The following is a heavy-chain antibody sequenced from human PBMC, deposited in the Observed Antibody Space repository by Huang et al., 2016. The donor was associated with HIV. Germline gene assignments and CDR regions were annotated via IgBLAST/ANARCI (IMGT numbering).Heavy chain of an antibody. Sequence: EVELAESGENLVQPGGSLRLSCAASGFTFNNNAMHWVRQAPGEGLEYVSKISSNGESTHYAESVKGRFTISRDNSRNTLYLHMGSLTADDVGIYYCARGGATVLTGFDYWGQGIPVIVSS. CDR1: GFTFNNNA. J-gene: IGHJ4*02. CDR3: ARGGATVLTGFDY. CDR2: ISSNGEST. V-gene: IGHV3-64*02. D-gene: IGHD4-17*01.